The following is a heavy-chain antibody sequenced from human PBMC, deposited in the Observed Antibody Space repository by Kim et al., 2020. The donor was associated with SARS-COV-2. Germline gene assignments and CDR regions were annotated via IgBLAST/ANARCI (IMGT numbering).Heavy chain of an antibody. Sequence: GGSLRLSCAASGFTFSSYGMHWVRQAPGKGLEWVAVIWYDGSNKYYADSVKGRFTISRDNSKNTLYLQMNSLRAEDTAVYYCAKPYYYGSGSYYAWYFDLWGRGTLVTVSS. CDR3: AKPYYYGSGSYYAWYFDL. D-gene: IGHD3-10*01. V-gene: IGHV3-33*06. CDR2: IWYDGSNK. J-gene: IGHJ2*01. CDR1: GFTFSSYG.